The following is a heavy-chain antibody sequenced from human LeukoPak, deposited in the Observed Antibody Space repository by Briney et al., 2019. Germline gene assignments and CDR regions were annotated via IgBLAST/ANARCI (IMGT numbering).Heavy chain of an antibody. J-gene: IGHJ3*02. V-gene: IGHV3-74*01. CDR2: INSDGSST. D-gene: IGHD5-12*01. CDR3: ARDRGYDNAFDI. Sequence: GSLRLSCAASGFTFSSYWMHWVRQAPGKGLVWVSRINSDGSSTTYADSVKGRFTVSRDNAKNTLYLQMNSLRAEDTAVYYCARDRGYDNAFDIWGQGTMVTVSS. CDR1: GFTFSSYW.